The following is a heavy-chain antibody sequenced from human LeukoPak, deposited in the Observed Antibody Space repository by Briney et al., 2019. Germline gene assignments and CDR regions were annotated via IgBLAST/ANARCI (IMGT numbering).Heavy chain of an antibody. V-gene: IGHV4-39*01. D-gene: IGHD1-14*01. J-gene: IGHJ5*02. CDR2: ISYSGRT. Sequence: SETLSLTCTVSDGSISSNSYYWGWIRQPPGTGLEWIGSISYSGRTYYNPSLESRVTISVDASKNQSSLELNSVTAADTAVYYCARDQQYHRPAGWFDPWGQGTLVTVSS. CDR1: DGSISSNSYY. CDR3: ARDQQYHRPAGWFDP.